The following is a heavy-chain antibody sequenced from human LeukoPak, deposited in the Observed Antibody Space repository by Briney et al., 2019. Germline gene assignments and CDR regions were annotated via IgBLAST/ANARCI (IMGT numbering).Heavy chain of an antibody. V-gene: IGHV3-23*01. Sequence: QSGGSLRLSCAVSGFIFSSYAMSWVRQAPGKGLEWVSTLTSTGDITHYADSVRGRFTISRDSSKNTLFLQMNSLRADDTAVYYCAKGVGSSSANFGHYWGQGTLVTVSS. J-gene: IGHJ4*02. CDR3: AKGVGSSSANFGHY. CDR1: GFIFSSYA. CDR2: LTSTGDIT. D-gene: IGHD6-6*01.